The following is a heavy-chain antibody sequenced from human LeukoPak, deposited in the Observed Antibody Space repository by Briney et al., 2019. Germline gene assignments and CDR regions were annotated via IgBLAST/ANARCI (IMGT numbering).Heavy chain of an antibody. CDR2: IKQDGSEK. CDR3: ARGPSTVVTPRGVDY. CDR1: GFTFSSYW. V-gene: IGHV3-7*01. Sequence: GGSLRLSCAASGFTFSSYWMSWVRQAPGKGLEWVANIKQDGSEKYYVDSVKGRFTISRDNAKNSLYLQMNSLRAEDTAVYYCARGPSTVVTPRGVDYWGQGTLVTVSS. J-gene: IGHJ4*02. D-gene: IGHD4-23*01.